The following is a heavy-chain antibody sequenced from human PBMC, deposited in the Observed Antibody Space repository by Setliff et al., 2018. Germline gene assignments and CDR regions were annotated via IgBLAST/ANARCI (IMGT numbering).Heavy chain of an antibody. Sequence: SETLSLTCTVSGVCIRSQSWSWIRQPPGRGLEFMGYVFPNGASKYDPSFKSRLTISVDTSKNQFSLKLTSVTAADTAFYFCAKGGTYRYFDFWGQGTLVTVSS. D-gene: IGHD1-1*01. CDR2: VFPNGAS. CDR3: AKGGTYRYFDF. V-gene: IGHV4-59*11. CDR1: GVCIRSQS. J-gene: IGHJ4*02.